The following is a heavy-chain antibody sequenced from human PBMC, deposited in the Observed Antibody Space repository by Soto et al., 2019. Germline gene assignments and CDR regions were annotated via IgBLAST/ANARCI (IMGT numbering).Heavy chain of an antibody. CDR1: GYTFTSYG. Sequence: QVQLVQSGAEVKKPGASVKVSCKASGYTFTSYGISWVRQAPGQGLEWMGWISAYNGNTNYAQKLQGRVTMTTDTSTRTAYMELRSLRSDDTAVYYCARRRGSYYYGSGSYYFYFDYWGQGTLVTVSS. V-gene: IGHV1-18*01. CDR3: ARRRGSYYYGSGSYYFYFDY. D-gene: IGHD3-10*01. CDR2: ISAYNGNT. J-gene: IGHJ4*02.